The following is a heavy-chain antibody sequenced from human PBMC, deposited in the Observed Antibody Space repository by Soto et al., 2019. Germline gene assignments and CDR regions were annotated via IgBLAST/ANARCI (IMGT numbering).Heavy chain of an antibody. V-gene: IGHV3-23*01. CDR3: AKDRARYGSGGADV. J-gene: IGHJ6*02. D-gene: IGHD3-10*01. CDR2: ISGGGGST. Sequence: EVQLLESGGGLVQPGGSLRLSCAASGFTFSSYTMSWVRQAPGKGLEWGSAISGGGGSTDYADSVKGRFTISRDNSKNTLYLKRNSLGAEDTAVYYCAKDRARYGSGGADVWGQGTTVTVSS. CDR1: GFTFSSYT.